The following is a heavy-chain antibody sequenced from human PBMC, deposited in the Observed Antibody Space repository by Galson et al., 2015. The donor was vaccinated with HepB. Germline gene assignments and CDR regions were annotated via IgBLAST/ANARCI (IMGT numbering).Heavy chain of an antibody. CDR2: MNPNSGNT. CDR1: GYTFTSYD. J-gene: IGHJ4*02. CDR3: ASRRAGRTSARGIAC. V-gene: IGHV1-8*01. D-gene: IGHD2-2*01. Sequence: SVKVSCKASGYTFTSYDINWVRQATGQGLEWMGWMNPNSGNTGYAQKFQGRVTMTRNTSTSTAYMELSSLRSEDTAVYYCASRRAGRTSARGIACWGQGTLRTVSS.